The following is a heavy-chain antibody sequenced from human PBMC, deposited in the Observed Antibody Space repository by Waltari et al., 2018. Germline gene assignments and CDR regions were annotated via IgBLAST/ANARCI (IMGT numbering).Heavy chain of an antibody. CDR3: ARLTSVQPQYFDY. CDR2: IYPGDSYT. Sequence: EVQLVQSGAEVKKPGESLKISCKGSGYMFNMYWIGWVRQMPGKGLEWMGSIYPGDSYTRYSPSCQGQVTISADKSISTAYLQWSSLKASDTAMYYCARLTSVQPQYFDYWGQGTPVTVSS. V-gene: IGHV5-51*03. D-gene: IGHD4-17*01. CDR1: GYMFNMYW. J-gene: IGHJ4*02.